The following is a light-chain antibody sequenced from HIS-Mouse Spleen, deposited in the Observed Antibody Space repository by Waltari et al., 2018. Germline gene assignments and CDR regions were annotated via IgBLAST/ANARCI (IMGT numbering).Light chain of an antibody. CDR3: SSYAGSNNYV. J-gene: IGLJ1*01. V-gene: IGLV2-8*01. CDR2: EVS. Sequence: QSALTQPRSVSGSPGQSVTISCTGTSSDVGGYNYVSWYQQHPGKAPKLMIYEVSKRPSGVPDLFSGYKSGNTASLTVSGLQAEDEADYYCSSYAGSNNYVFGTGTKVTVL. CDR1: SSDVGGYNY.